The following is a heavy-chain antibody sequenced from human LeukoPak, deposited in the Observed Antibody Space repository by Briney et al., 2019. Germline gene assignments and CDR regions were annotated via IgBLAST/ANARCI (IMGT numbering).Heavy chain of an antibody. Sequence: GGSLRLSWAASGFTFVSYPMHWVGQAPGKGREGGAVISYDGSNKYYADSVKGRFTISRDNSKNTLYLQMNSLRAEDTAVYYCARDFSTMVRGVIMYFDYWGQGTLVTVSS. V-gene: IGHV3-30*04. CDR2: ISYDGSNK. CDR1: GFTFVSYP. CDR3: ARDFSTMVRGVIMYFDY. D-gene: IGHD3-10*01. J-gene: IGHJ4*02.